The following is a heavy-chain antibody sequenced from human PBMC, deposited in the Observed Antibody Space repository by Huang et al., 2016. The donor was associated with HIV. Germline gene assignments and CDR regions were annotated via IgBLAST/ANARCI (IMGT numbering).Heavy chain of an antibody. D-gene: IGHD3-10*01. CDR2: IYYMGST. Sequence: QLQLQESGPGLVKPSETLSLTCTVSGGSISSSSYYWGWIRQPPGQGLEGMGTIYYMGSTYYNPSRKGRVTIAVDTSKNQFSLKLSSVTAADTAVYYCARHERWAMVRGVPQWGFDYWGQGTLVTVSS. J-gene: IGHJ4*02. CDR3: ARHERWAMVRGVPQWGFDY. CDR1: GGSISSSSYY. V-gene: IGHV4-39*01.